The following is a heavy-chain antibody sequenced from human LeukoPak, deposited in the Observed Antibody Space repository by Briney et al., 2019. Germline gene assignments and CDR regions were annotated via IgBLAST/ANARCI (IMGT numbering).Heavy chain of an antibody. CDR3: ARLLQLWLVPFDY. J-gene: IGHJ4*02. Sequence: GESLKISCQGSGYSFTIYWIAWVRQLPGKGLGWLGIIYPGDSDTRYSPSFQGQVTISADKSISTAYLQWSSLKASDTAMYYCARLLQLWLVPFDYWGQGTLVTVSS. CDR2: IYPGDSDT. D-gene: IGHD5-18*01. V-gene: IGHV5-51*01. CDR1: GYSFTIYW.